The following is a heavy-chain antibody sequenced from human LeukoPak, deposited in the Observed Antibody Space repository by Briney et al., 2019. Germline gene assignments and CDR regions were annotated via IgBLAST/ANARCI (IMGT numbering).Heavy chain of an antibody. CDR2: IGRNGDNT. CDR3: ARKGGYYDSSGYYPYYFDY. D-gene: IGHD3-22*01. CDR1: GFTFSSLH. J-gene: IGHJ4*02. Sequence: QTGGSLRLSCAASGFTFSSLHMTWVRQAPGKGLEWVSAIGRNGDNTYYADSVKGRFTVSRDNSKKMLYLQMSSLRVEDTAVYYCARKGGYYDSSGYYPYYFDYWGQGTLVTVSS. V-gene: IGHV3-23*01.